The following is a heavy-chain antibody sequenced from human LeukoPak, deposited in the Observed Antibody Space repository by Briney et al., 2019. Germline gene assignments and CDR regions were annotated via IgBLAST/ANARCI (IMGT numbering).Heavy chain of an antibody. Sequence: GGSLRLSCAASGFTVSSNYMSWVRQAPGKGLEWVSVIYSGGSTYYADSVKGRFTISRDNSKNTLYLQMNSLRAEDTAVYYCARSGDPQYYGMDVWGQGTTVTVSS. D-gene: IGHD2-21*02. CDR1: GFTVSSNY. CDR3: ARSGDPQYYGMDV. J-gene: IGHJ6*02. V-gene: IGHV3-53*01. CDR2: IYSGGST.